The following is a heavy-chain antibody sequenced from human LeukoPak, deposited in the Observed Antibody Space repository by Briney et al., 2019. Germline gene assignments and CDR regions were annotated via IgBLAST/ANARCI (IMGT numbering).Heavy chain of an antibody. V-gene: IGHV4-59*08. J-gene: IGHJ3*02. CDR2: MYSRGST. D-gene: IGHD2-21*02. CDR3: ARHYLYGDPPAFDI. Sequence: SETLSLTCTVPGGSISSYSWSWIRQPPGKGLEWIGYMYSRGSTNDNPSLKSRVTISRDTSKNQLSLRVTSVTAADTAIYYCARHYLYGDPPAFDIWGQGAMVTVSS. CDR1: GGSISSYS.